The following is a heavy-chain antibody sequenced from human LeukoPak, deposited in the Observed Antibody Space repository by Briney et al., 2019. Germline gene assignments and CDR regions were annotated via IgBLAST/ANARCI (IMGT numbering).Heavy chain of an antibody. Sequence: SGGSLRLSCAASGFTFSSYERNWVRQAPGKGLEWVSYISSSGSTIYYADSVKGRFTISRDNAKNSLYLQMNSLRAEDTAVYYCAGYYDYVWGSYRYFDYWGQGTLVTVSS. CDR2: ISSSGSTI. D-gene: IGHD3-16*02. CDR3: AGYYDYVWGSYRYFDY. CDR1: GFTFSSYE. J-gene: IGHJ4*02. V-gene: IGHV3-48*03.